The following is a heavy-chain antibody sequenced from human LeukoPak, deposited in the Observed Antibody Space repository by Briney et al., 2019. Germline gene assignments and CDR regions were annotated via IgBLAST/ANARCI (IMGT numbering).Heavy chain of an antibody. CDR3: AKDAPVDTAMLDASDI. D-gene: IGHD5-18*01. J-gene: IGHJ3*02. V-gene: IGHV3-30*02. CDR2: IRYDGSNK. Sequence: GGSLRLSCAASGFTFSSYGMHWVRRAPGKGLEWVAFIRYDGSNKYYADSVKGRFTISRDNSKNTLYLQMNSLRAEDTAVYYCAKDAPVDTAMLDASDIWGQGTMVTVSS. CDR1: GFTFSSYG.